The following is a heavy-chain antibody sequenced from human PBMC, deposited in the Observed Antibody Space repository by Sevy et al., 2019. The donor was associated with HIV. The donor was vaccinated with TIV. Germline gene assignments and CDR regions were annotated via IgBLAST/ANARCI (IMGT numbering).Heavy chain of an antibody. CDR3: ARAAVYSSSSFHFDY. J-gene: IGHJ4*02. D-gene: IGHD6-6*01. CDR2: IYHSGST. V-gene: IGHV4-30-2*01. Sequence: SDTLSLTCAVSGGSISSGGYSWSWIRQPPGKGLEWIGYIYHSGSTYYNPSLKSRVTISVDRSKNQFSLKLSSVTAADTAVYYCARAAVYSSSSFHFDYWGQGTLVTVSS. CDR1: GGSISSGGYS.